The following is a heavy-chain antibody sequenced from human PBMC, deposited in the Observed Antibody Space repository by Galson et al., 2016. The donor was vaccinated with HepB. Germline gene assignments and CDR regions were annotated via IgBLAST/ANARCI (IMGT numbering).Heavy chain of an antibody. Sequence: SLRLSCAASGFTFSDYYMSWIRQAPGKGLEWVSYISSSSTTILYADSVKGRFTVSRDNAKNSLYLQMNSLRAEDTAVYYCAKRKGYGSGGVIYYYYGMDVWGQGTTVTVSS. V-gene: IGHV3-11*04. CDR1: GFTFSDYY. CDR3: AKRKGYGSGGVIYYYYGMDV. CDR2: ISSSSTTI. D-gene: IGHD3-10*01. J-gene: IGHJ6*02.